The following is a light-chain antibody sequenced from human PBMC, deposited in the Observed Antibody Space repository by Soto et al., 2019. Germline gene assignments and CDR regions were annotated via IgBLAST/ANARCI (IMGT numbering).Light chain of an antibody. CDR3: CSYAGSGTYV. CDR1: SSDVGSYNL. J-gene: IGLJ1*01. Sequence: QSVLTQPASVSGYPGQSITISCTGTSSDVGSYNLVSWYQQHPGKAPKLIIYEDSKRPSGVSNRFSGSKSGNTASLTISGLQAEYEADYYCCSYAGSGTYVFGTGTKVTVL. V-gene: IGLV2-23*01. CDR2: EDS.